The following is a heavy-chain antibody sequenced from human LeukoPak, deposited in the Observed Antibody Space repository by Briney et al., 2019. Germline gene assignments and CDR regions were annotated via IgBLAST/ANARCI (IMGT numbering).Heavy chain of an antibody. J-gene: IGHJ4*02. CDR2: ISWNSGSI. CDR3: AKDRGYGDYPDY. D-gene: IGHD4-17*01. CDR1: GFTFDDYA. V-gene: IGHV3-9*01. Sequence: GGSLRLSCAASGFTFDDYAMHWVRQAPGKGLEWVSGISWNSGSIGYADSVKGRFTISRDNSKNSLYLQMDSLRTEDTALYYCAKDRGYGDYPDYWGQGTLVTVSS.